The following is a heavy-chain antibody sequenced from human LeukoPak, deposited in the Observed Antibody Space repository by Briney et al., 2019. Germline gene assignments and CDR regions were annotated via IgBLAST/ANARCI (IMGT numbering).Heavy chain of an antibody. Sequence: SVKVSCKASGGTFSSYAISWVRQAPGQGLGWMGGIIPIFGTANYAQKFQGRVTITADESTSTAYMELSSLRSEDTAVYYCARSLVRGDFGYYYYYMDVWGKGTTVTISS. V-gene: IGHV1-69*01. CDR2: IIPIFGTA. D-gene: IGHD3-10*01. CDR1: GGTFSSYA. J-gene: IGHJ6*03. CDR3: ARSLVRGDFGYYYYYMDV.